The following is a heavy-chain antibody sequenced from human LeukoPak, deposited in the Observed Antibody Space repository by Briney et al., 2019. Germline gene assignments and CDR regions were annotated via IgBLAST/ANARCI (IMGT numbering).Heavy chain of an antibody. CDR3: ARQIAYNWFDP. V-gene: IGHV1-18*01. J-gene: IGHJ5*02. CDR2: ISVYNGNA. Sequence: ASVKVSCKASGYTFTSYDINWVRQAPGQGLEWMGWISVYNGNANYAQKLQGRVTMTTDTSTTTAYMELRSLRSDDTAVYYCARQIAYNWFDPWGQGTLVTVSS. CDR1: GYTFTSYD.